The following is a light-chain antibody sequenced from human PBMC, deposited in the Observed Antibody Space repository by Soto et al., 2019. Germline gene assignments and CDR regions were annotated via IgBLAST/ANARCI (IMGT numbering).Light chain of an antibody. V-gene: IGKV3-11*01. Sequence: EIVLTQSPVTLSLSPGERATLSCRASQSVSSYLAWYQQKPGQAPRPLIYDASNRATGIPARFSGSGSGTDFTLTISSLEPEDFAVYYCQQRSAFGQGTKLEIK. CDR1: QSVSSY. CDR3: QQRSA. J-gene: IGKJ2*01. CDR2: DAS.